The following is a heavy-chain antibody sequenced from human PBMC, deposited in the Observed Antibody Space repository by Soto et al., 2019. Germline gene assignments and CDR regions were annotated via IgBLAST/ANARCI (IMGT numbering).Heavy chain of an antibody. CDR1: GGSSSGYY. CDR2: INHNGST. D-gene: IGHD3-3*01. CDR3: ARVYFDFWSAYFAWFDP. Sequence: SETLSLTCAVYGGSSSGYYWTWIRQPPGTGLEWIGEINHNGSTYYNPSLKSRVTISVDTSKNHFSLKLSSVTAADTAVYYCARVYFDFWSAYFAWFDPRGQGTLVTVSS. V-gene: IGHV4-34*09. J-gene: IGHJ5*02.